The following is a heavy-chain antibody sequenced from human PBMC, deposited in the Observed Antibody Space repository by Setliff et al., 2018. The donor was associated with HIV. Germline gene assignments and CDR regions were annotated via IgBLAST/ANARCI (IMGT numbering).Heavy chain of an antibody. D-gene: IGHD5-18*01. CDR2: IYYTGTT. Sequence: PSEILSLTCSVSGVSMTSGGYYWSWLRQHPVKGLEWIGKIYYTGTTYYNPSLKSRLTLSVDASQNQISLKLTSVTVADTAIYYCARDQGSGYVNWFDPWGQGTLVTVSS. CDR3: ARDQGSGYVNWFDP. J-gene: IGHJ5*02. CDR1: GVSMTSGGYY. V-gene: IGHV4-31*03.